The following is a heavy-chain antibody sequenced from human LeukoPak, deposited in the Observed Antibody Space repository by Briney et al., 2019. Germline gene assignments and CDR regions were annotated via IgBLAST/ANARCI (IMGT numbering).Heavy chain of an antibody. V-gene: IGHV4-59*05. CDR1: GGSISSYY. J-gene: IGHJ4*02. CDR2: IYYSGST. CDR3: AVFWSGYYTLDY. D-gene: IGHD3-3*01. Sequence: SETLSLTCTVSGGSISSYYWSWIRQPPGKGLEWIGSIYYSGSTYYNPSLKSRVTISVDTSKNQFSLKLSSVTAADTAVYYCAVFWSGYYTLDYWGQGTLVTVSS.